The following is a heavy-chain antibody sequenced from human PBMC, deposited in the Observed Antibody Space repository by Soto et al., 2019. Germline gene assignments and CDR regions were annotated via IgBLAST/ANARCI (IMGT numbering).Heavy chain of an antibody. Sequence: QLQLQESGPGLVKPSETLSLTCTVSGGSISSSSYYWGWIRQPPGKGLEWIGSIYYSGSTYYNPSLKSRVTISVDTSKNQFSPKLSSVTAADTAVYYCASLWSGYYMCDYWGQGTLVTVSS. D-gene: IGHD3-3*01. CDR2: IYYSGST. CDR1: GGSISSSSYY. V-gene: IGHV4-39*01. J-gene: IGHJ4*02. CDR3: ASLWSGYYMCDY.